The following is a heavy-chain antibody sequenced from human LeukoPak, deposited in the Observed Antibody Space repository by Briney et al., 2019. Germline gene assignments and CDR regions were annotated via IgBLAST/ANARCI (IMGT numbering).Heavy chain of an antibody. V-gene: IGHV4-30-4*01. CDR3: ARVESTYCSSTSCSDY. D-gene: IGHD2-2*01. Sequence: SETLSLTCTVSGGSISSGDYYWSWIRQPPGKGLVWIGYIYYSGSTYYNPSLKSRVTISVDTSKSQFSLKLSSVTAADTAVCYCARVESTYCSSTSCSDYWGQGTLVTVSS. CDR1: GGSISSGDYY. CDR2: IYYSGST. J-gene: IGHJ4*02.